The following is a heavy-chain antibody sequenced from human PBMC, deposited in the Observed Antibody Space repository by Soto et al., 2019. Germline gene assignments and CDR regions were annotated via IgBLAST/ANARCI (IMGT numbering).Heavy chain of an antibody. CDR3: ARGGGNFDP. D-gene: IGHD3-16*01. Sequence: EVQLVESGGGLVQPGGSLRLTCAASGFTLSDYWMSWVRQAPGKGLEWVANVKKDGSDKYYVDSVKGRFTISRDNAKNPRYLQMNSLGAEDTALYYCARGGGNFDPWGQGTLVTVSS. J-gene: IGHJ5*02. V-gene: IGHV3-7*04. CDR1: GFTLSDYW. CDR2: VKKDGSDK.